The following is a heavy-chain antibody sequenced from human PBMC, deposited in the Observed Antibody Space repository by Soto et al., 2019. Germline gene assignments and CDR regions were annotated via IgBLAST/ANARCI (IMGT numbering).Heavy chain of an antibody. Sequence: GESLKISCKGSGYIFSGYWIGWVRQMSGKGLEWMGIIYPGDSDARYSPSFQGQVTISADESITTAYLQWDSLKASDTAIYYCVVQQKLPWVNSWGQGTLVTSPQ. CDR2: IYPGDSDA. CDR1: GYIFSGYW. V-gene: IGHV5-51*01. J-gene: IGHJ5*02. CDR3: VVQQKLPWVNS. D-gene: IGHD6-13*01.